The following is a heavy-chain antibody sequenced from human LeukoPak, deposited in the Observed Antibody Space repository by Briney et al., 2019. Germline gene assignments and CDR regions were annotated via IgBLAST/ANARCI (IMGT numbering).Heavy chain of an antibody. J-gene: IGHJ6*02. CDR1: GFTFSSYD. CDR2: IGTAGDT. Sequence: QTGGSLRLSCAASGFTFSSYDMHWVRQATGKGLEWVSAIGTAGDTYYPGSVKGRFTISRENAKNSLYLQMNSLRAEDTAVYYCARSFSSGWYSYYYGMDVWGQGTTVTVSS. V-gene: IGHV3-13*01. CDR3: ARSFSSGWYSYYYGMDV. D-gene: IGHD6-19*01.